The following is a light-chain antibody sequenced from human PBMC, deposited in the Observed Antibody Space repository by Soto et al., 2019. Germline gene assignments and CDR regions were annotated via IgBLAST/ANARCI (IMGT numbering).Light chain of an antibody. CDR2: DAF. CDR3: RHYGSSLYP. J-gene: IGKJ2*01. CDR1: QSVSSSY. V-gene: IGKV3-20*01. Sequence: EIVLTQSPGTLSLSPGERATLSCRASQSVSSSYLAWYQQKPGQAPRLLIYDAFNRATGIPDCFIGSGSGTDFTLTISRLEPDDFAVYYCRHYGSSLYPLGEGPKLE.